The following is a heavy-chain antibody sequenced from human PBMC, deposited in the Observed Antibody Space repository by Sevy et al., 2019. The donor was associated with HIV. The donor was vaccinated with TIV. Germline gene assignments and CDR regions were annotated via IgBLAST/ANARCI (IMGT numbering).Heavy chain of an antibody. CDR1: GYTFTSYG. J-gene: IGHJ4*02. CDR2: IRAYNGNT. Sequence: ASVKVSCKASGYTFTSYGISWVRQAPGQGLEWMGWIRAYNGNTNYAQTLQGRVTMTTDTSTSKAYMELRSLGSDDTAVYYCARGCSGGDCTLPVDYWGQGTLVTVSS. CDR3: ARGCSGGDCTLPVDY. V-gene: IGHV1-18*01. D-gene: IGHD2-21*02.